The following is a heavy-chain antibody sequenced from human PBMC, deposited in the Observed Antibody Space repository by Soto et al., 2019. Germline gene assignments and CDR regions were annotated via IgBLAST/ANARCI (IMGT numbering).Heavy chain of an antibody. CDR3: VRGPNLGGSPLDI. J-gene: IGHJ3*02. CDR2: IYYSGST. V-gene: IGHV4-59*11. CDR1: GGSIFSHY. D-gene: IGHD3-16*01. Sequence: SETLSLTCTVSGGSIFSHYWGWIRQPPGKGLEYIGYIYYSGSTNYNPSLKSLVTISVDVSREQFSVKLSSVNAEDTAVYYCVRGPNLGGSPLDIWGQGTSVTVSS.